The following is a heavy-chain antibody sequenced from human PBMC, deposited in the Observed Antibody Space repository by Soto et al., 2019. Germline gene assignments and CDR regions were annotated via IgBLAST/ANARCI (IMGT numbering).Heavy chain of an antibody. J-gene: IGHJ6*02. CDR2: INAGNGNT. CDR3: AKGQHCITTSCYFYYYGMDV. CDR1: GYTFTSYA. Sequence: ASVKVSCKASGYTFTSYAMHWVRQAPGQRLEWMGWINAGNGNTKYSQKFQGRVTITRDTSASTAYMELSSLRAEDTAVYYCAKGQHCITTSCYFYYYGMDVWGQGTTVTVSS. V-gene: IGHV1-3*01. D-gene: IGHD2-2*01.